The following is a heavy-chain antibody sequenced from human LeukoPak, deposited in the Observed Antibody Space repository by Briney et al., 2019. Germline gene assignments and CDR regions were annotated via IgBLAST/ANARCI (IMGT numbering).Heavy chain of an antibody. V-gene: IGHV1-18*04. J-gene: IGHJ4*02. D-gene: IGHD6-19*01. CDR1: GYTFTSYG. CDR3: ARVPDSSGWYEGDY. Sequence: ASVKVSCKASGYTFTSYGISWVRQAPGQGLEWMGWISAYNDNTNYAQKLQGRVTMTTDTSTSTAYMELRSLRSDDTAVYYCARVPDSSGWYEGDYWGQGTLVTVSS. CDR2: ISAYNDNT.